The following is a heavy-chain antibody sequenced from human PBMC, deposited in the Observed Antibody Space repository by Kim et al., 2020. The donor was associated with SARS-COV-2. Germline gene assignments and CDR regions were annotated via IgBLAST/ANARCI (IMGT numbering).Heavy chain of an antibody. Sequence: ASVKVSCKASGYTFTSYAMHWVRQAPGQRLEWMGWINAGNGNTKYSQKFQGRVTITRDTSASTAYMELSSLRSEDTAVYYCARDPRDYYYGSVDYYYYGMDVWGQGTTVTVSS. J-gene: IGHJ6*02. CDR2: INAGNGNT. V-gene: IGHV1-3*01. CDR3: ARDPRDYYYGSVDYYYYGMDV. CDR1: GYTFTSYA. D-gene: IGHD3-10*01.